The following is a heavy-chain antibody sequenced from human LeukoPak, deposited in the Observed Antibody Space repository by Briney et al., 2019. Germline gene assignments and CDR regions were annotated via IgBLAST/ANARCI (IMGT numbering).Heavy chain of an antibody. CDR1: GFTFSSYG. CDR2: IWYDGNNK. J-gene: IGHJ4*02. CDR3: AKDRLPLGELSLFDY. D-gene: IGHD3-16*02. V-gene: IGHV3-33*06. Sequence: GGSLRLSCAASGFTFSSYGMHWVRQAPGKGLEWVAVIWYDGNNKYYAESVKGRFTISRDISKNTLYLQMNCLRAEDTAVYYCAKDRLPLGELSLFDYWGQGTLVTVSS.